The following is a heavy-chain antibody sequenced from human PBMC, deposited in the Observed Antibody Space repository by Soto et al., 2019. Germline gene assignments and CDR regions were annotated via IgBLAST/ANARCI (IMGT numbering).Heavy chain of an antibody. D-gene: IGHD3-22*01. J-gene: IGHJ1*01. CDR2: IYYSGST. CDR3: ARSLWGDSSGVRDFQH. Sequence: PSETLSLTCTVSGGSISSYYWSWIRQPPGKGLEWIGYIYYSGSTNYNPSLKSRVTISVDTSKNQFSLKLSSVTAADTAVYYCARSLWGDSSGVRDFQHWGQGTLVTVSS. CDR1: GGSISSYY. V-gene: IGHV4-59*01.